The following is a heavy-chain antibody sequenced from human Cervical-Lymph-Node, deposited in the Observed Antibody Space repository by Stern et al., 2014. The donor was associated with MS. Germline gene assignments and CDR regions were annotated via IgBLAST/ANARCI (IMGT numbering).Heavy chain of an antibody. CDR3: ARGGGLVGYFDY. J-gene: IGHJ4*02. V-gene: IGHV1-69*06. CDR1: GDAFSSYA. Sequence: VKLAESGAEVKKPGSSVKVSCKVSGDAFSSYAINWVRQVPGQELERKGGITPVFGTTNYAQKFQGRVTITADKSTNTAYMELMTLRSEDTAVYYCARGGGLVGYFDYWGQGTLVSVSS. D-gene: IGHD1-26*01. CDR2: ITPVFGTT.